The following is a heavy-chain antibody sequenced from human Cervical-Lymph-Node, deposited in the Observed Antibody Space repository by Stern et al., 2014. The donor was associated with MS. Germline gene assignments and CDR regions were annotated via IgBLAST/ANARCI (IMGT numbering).Heavy chain of an antibody. V-gene: IGHV1-24*01. J-gene: IGHJ4*02. D-gene: IGHD5-12*01. CDR1: VYTLTELS. Sequence: QMQLVQYGPELKKPGASVKVSCKVSVYTLTELSMHWVRPTPGKGIAYMGGFDPEEVEAQYAQRFQGRLTLTEDTSTDTTYMSLSGLTSEDTAVYYCATDSQRRYSADDRGFDYWGQGTLVTVSS. CDR2: FDPEEVEA. CDR3: ATDSQRRYSADDRGFDY.